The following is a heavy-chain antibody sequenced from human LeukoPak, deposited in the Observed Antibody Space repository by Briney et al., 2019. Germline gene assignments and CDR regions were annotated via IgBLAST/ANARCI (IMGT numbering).Heavy chain of an antibody. V-gene: IGHV3-23*01. D-gene: IGHD2-15*01. CDR1: GFTFISYA. J-gene: IGHJ4*02. CDR3: AMLHLGYCSGGSCYFDY. CDR2: ISDSGGST. Sequence: PGGSLRLSCAASGFTFISYAMSWVRQAPGKGLEWVSTISDSGGSTYYADSVKGRFTISRDNSKNTLYLQMNSLRAEDTAVYYCAMLHLGYCSGGSCYFDYWGQGTLVTVSS.